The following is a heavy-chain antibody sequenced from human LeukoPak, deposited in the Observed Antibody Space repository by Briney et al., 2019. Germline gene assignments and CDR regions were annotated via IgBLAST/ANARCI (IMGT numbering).Heavy chain of an antibody. J-gene: IGHJ5*02. CDR1: GGSISSSSYY. D-gene: IGHD3-3*01. CDR2: IYYSGST. CDR3: SRAYYDFWSGYLPNWFDP. V-gene: IGHV4-39*07. Sequence: SETLSLTCTVSGGSISSSSYYWGWLRQPPGKGLEWIGSIYYSGSTYYNPSLKSRVTISVDTSKNQFSLKLSSVTAADTAVYYCSRAYYDFWSGYLPNWFDPWGQGTLVTVSS.